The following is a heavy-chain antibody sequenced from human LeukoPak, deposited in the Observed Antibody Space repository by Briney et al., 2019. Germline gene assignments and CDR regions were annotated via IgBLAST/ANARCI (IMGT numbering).Heavy chain of an antibody. V-gene: IGHV4-34*01. Sequence: PSETLSLTCAVYGGSFSGYYWSWIRQPPGKGLEWIGEINHSGSTNYNPSLKSRVTISVDASKHHFSLKLSSVTAADTAVYYRARHRCSGGSGYPMKWFDPWGEGTLVTVSS. J-gene: IGHJ5*02. CDR1: GGSFSGYY. CDR3: ARHRCSGGSGYPMKWFDP. CDR2: INHSGST. D-gene: IGHD2-15*01.